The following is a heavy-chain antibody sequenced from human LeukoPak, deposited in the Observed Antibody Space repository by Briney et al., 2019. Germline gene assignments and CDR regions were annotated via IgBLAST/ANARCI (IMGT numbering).Heavy chain of an antibody. CDR1: GYTFSSYA. J-gene: IGHJ4*02. V-gene: IGHV3-23*01. CDR2: ISGSANT. Sequence: GGSLRLSCAASGYTFSSYAMSWVRQAPGKGLERVSAISGSANTYYTDSVKGRFTISRDNSKNTLYLQMNSLRAEDTAVYYCARHRITGRAFDYWGQGTLVTVSS. D-gene: IGHD1-20*01. CDR3: ARHRITGRAFDY.